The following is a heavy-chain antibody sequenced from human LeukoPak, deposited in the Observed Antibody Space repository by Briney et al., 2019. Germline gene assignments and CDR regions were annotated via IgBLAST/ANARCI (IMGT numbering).Heavy chain of an antibody. Sequence: ASVKVSCKASGYTFTSYDINWVRQAPGQGLEWMGWMNLNSGNTGYAQKFQGRVTMTRNTSISTAYMELSSLRSEDTAVYYCARRELRYYYYYMDVWGKGTTVTVSS. V-gene: IGHV1-8*01. CDR1: GYTFTSYD. D-gene: IGHD3-9*01. CDR3: ARRELRYYYYYMDV. CDR2: MNLNSGNT. J-gene: IGHJ6*03.